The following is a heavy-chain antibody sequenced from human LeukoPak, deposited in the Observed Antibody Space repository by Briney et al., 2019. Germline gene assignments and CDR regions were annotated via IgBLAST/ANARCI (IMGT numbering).Heavy chain of an antibody. CDR1: GFTFSSYA. D-gene: IGHD2-15*01. CDR3: AKDFATYCSGGCDFQH. V-gene: IGHV3-23*01. Sequence: GGSLRLSCAASGFTFSSYAMSWVRQAPGKGLEWVSAISGSGGSTYYADSVKGRFTISRDNSKNTLFLQMNSLRAEDTAVYYCAKDFATYCSGGCDFQHWGQGTLVTVSS. J-gene: IGHJ1*01. CDR2: ISGSGGST.